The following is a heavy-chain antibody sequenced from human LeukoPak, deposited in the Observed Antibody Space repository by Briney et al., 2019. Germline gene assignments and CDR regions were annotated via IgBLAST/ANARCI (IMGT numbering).Heavy chain of an antibody. CDR2: INWNGGST. V-gene: IGHV3-20*01. Sequence: GGSLRLSCVVSGFTFDDYGMSWVRQAPGKGLEWVSDINWNGGSTGYADSVKGRFTISRDNAKNSLYLQMNSLRAEDTALYHCARDGRWSSSRYRDDDFDIWGQGTMVTVSS. J-gene: IGHJ3*02. CDR3: ARDGRWSSSRYRDDDFDI. CDR1: GFTFDDYG. D-gene: IGHD6-13*01.